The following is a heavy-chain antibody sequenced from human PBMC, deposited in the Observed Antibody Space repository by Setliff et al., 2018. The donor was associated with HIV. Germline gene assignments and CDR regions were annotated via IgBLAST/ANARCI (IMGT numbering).Heavy chain of an antibody. CDR1: GYTFTSYG. CDR3: ARGLYSSSSRGAFDI. V-gene: IGHV1-18*01. J-gene: IGHJ3*02. D-gene: IGHD6-6*01. Sequence: ASVKVSCKASGYTFTSYGITWMRQAPGQGLEWMGWISAYNGNTDYAQKVQGRVTITTDTSTSTAYMELRSLRSDDTAVYYCARGLYSSSSRGAFDIWGQGTMVTVSS. CDR2: ISAYNGNT.